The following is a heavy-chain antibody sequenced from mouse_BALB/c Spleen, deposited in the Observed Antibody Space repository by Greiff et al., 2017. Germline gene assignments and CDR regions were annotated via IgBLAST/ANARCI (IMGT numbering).Heavy chain of an antibody. CDR3: ARGGYHEGYFDV. J-gene: IGHJ1*01. CDR2: IDPANGNT. CDR1: GFNIKDTY. D-gene: IGHD2-14*01. V-gene: IGHV14-3*02. Sequence: VQLQQSGAELVKPGASVKLSCTASGFNIKDTYMHWVKQRPEQGLEWIGRIDPANGNTKYDPKFQGKATITADTSSNTAYLQLSSLTSEDTAVYYCARGGYHEGYFDVWGAGTTDTVAS.